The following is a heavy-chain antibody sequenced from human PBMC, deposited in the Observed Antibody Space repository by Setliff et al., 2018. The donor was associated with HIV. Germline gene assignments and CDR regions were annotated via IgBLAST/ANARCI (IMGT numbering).Heavy chain of an antibody. D-gene: IGHD6-19*01. J-gene: IGHJ4*02. Sequence: GGSLRLSCAASGFTFSSYGVHWVRQAPGKGLEWVAFIRNDGSDKHYVDSVKGRFTISRDNSKNTLYLQMNSLRAEDTAVYYCAMSPYSSGLFDYWGQGTLVTVSS. CDR1: GFTFSSYG. CDR3: AMSPYSSGLFDY. V-gene: IGHV3-30*02. CDR2: IRNDGSDK.